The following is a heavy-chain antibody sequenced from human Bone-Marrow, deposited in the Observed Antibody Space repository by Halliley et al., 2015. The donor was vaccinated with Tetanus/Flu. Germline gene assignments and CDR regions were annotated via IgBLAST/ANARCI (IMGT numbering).Heavy chain of an antibody. D-gene: IGHD3-3*01. J-gene: IGHJ5*02. V-gene: IGHV4-31*03. CDR1: GGFIRSGGYY. CDR3: ARGVGNNWFDP. Sequence: LSLTCTVSGGFIRSGGYYWSWIRQHPGKGLEWIGNIYYSGSTYYNPSLKGRVAISVDTSKNQFSLKLSSVTAADTAVYYCARGVGNNWFDPWGQGTLVTVSS. CDR2: IYYSGST.